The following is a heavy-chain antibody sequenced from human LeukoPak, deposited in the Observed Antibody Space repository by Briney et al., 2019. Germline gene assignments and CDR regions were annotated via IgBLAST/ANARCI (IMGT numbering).Heavy chain of an antibody. CDR2: INPNSGGT. Sequence: ASVKVSCKASGYTFTGYYMHWVRQAPGQGLEWMGWINPNSGGTNYAQKFQGWVTMTRDTSISTAYMELSRLRSDDTAVYYCARGGSWPRTYYYYYGMDVWGKGTTVTVSS. D-gene: IGHD6-13*01. CDR1: GYTFTGYY. V-gene: IGHV1-2*04. J-gene: IGHJ6*04. CDR3: ARGGSWPRTYYYYYGMDV.